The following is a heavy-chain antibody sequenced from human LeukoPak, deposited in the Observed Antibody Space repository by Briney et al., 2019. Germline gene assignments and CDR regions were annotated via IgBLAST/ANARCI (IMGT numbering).Heavy chain of an antibody. J-gene: IGHJ6*02. Sequence: PSETLSLTCTVSGGSISSYYWSWIRQPPGKGLEWIGYIYYSGSTNYNPSLKSRVTISVDTSKNQFSLKLSSVTAADTAVYYCARHGAYSSSWSKRTYYYYGMDVWGQGTTVTVSS. CDR3: ARHGAYSSSWSKRTYYYYGMDV. CDR2: IYYSGST. D-gene: IGHD6-13*01. CDR1: GGSISSYY. V-gene: IGHV4-59*08.